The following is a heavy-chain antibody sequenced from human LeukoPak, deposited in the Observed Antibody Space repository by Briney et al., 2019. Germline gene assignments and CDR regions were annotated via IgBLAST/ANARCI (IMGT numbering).Heavy chain of an antibody. CDR2: IKEDGSEK. J-gene: IGHJ4*02. D-gene: IGHD6-13*01. Sequence: GGSLRLSCAASGFTFSTYWMSWVRQAPGKGLEWVANIKEDGSEKNFADSVKGRFTISRDNAKNSLSPQMNSLRAEDTAVYYCARDRGYSTFDDWGQGTLVTVSS. CDR3: ARDRGYSTFDD. V-gene: IGHV3-7*03. CDR1: GFTFSTYW.